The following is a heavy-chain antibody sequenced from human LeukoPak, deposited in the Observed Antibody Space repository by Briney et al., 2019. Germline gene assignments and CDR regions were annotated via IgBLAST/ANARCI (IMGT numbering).Heavy chain of an antibody. V-gene: IGHV3-11*01. Sequence: GGSLRLSCAASGFTFSDYYMSWIRQAPGKGLEWVSYISSSGSTIYYADSVKGRFTISRDNAKNSLYLQMNSLRSEDTAVYYCARAAIEPTAYCGGDCYPGLYYYYYMDVWGKGTTVTISS. CDR1: GFTFSDYY. CDR3: ARAAIEPTAYCGGDCYPGLYYYYYMDV. J-gene: IGHJ6*03. D-gene: IGHD2-21*02. CDR2: ISSSGSTI.